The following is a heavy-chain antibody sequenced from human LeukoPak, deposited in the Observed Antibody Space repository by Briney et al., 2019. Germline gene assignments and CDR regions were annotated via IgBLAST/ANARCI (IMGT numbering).Heavy chain of an antibody. CDR2: IYYSGST. V-gene: IGHV4-59*01. CDR1: GGSISSYY. Sequence: KPSETLSLTCTVSGGSISSYYWSWIRQPPGKGLEWIGYIYYSGSTNYNPSLKSRVTISVDTSKNQFSLKLSSVTAADTAVYYCARQRVVKYYYYYMDVWGKGTTVTVSS. J-gene: IGHJ6*03. D-gene: IGHD3-3*01. CDR3: ARQRVVKYYYYYMDV.